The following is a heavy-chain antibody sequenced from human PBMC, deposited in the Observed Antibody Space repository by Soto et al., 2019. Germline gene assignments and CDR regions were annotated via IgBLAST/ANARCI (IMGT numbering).Heavy chain of an antibody. D-gene: IGHD3-16*01. V-gene: IGHV3-23*01. CDR3: AKDCRSGDYGRPIDY. CDR2: ISGSGGST. J-gene: IGHJ4*02. CDR1: GFTFSSYA. Sequence: GGSLRLSCAASGFTFSSYAMSWVRQAPGKGLEWVSAISGSGGSTYYADSVKGRFTISRDNSKNTLYLRMNSLRAEDTAVYYCAKDCRSGDYGRPIDYWGQGTLVTVSS.